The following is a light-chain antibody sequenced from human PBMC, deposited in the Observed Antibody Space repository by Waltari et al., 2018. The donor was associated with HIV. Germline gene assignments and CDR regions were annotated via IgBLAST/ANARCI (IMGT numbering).Light chain of an antibody. J-gene: IGLJ3*02. Sequence: QLVLTQSPSASASLGPPVKLTCPLSSGQRDHAIPWHQQQPEKGPRYLMRINSDGSHIKGDGIPDRFSGSSSGAERYLTISSLQSGDEADYYCQSWDTGIVVFGGGTKLTVL. CDR1: SGQRDHA. CDR2: INSDGSH. CDR3: QSWDTGIVV. V-gene: IGLV4-69*01.